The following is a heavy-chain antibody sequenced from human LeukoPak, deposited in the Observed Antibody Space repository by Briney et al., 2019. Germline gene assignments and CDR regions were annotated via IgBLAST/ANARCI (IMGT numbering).Heavy chain of an antibody. D-gene: IGHD3-3*01. V-gene: IGHV3-30*02. Sequence: VGSLRLSCAASGFTFSSYGMHWVRQAPGKGLEWVAFIRYDGSNKYYADSVKGRFTISRDNSKNTLYLQMNSLRAEDTAVYYCAKGQLEWLLTTQDIDYWGQGTLVTVSS. CDR2: IRYDGSNK. J-gene: IGHJ4*02. CDR3: AKGQLEWLLTTQDIDY. CDR1: GFTFSSYG.